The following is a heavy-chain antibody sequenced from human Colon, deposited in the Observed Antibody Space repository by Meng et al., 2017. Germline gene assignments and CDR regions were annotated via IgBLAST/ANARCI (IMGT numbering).Heavy chain of an antibody. CDR2: IENTGNT. D-gene: IGHD1-7*01. CDR3: ARVGPGELPNFFDP. CDR1: GASLSSGDW. V-gene: IGHV4-4*03. J-gene: IGHJ5*02. Sequence: GPGVVRAPGALSLQCPVPGASLSSGDWWSWVSKPPGKGLEWIAKIENTGNTNYNPSLKSRVTISVDKSKNQFSLKLSFMTAADTAVYYCARVGPGELPNFFDPWGQGTLVTVPS.